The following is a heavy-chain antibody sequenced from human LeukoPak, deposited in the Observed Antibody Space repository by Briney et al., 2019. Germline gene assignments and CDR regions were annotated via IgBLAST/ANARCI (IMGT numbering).Heavy chain of an antibody. J-gene: IGHJ6*02. CDR2: IYYSGST. CDR3: ARGDFWSGYYLYYYGMDV. Sequence: PSETLSLTCAVSGGSISSYYWSWIRQPPGKGLEWIWYIYYSGSTNYNPSLKSRVTISVDTSKNQFSLKLSSVTAADTAVYYCARGDFWSGYYLYYYGMDVWGQGTTVTVSS. D-gene: IGHD3-3*01. V-gene: IGHV4-59*01. CDR1: GGSISSYY.